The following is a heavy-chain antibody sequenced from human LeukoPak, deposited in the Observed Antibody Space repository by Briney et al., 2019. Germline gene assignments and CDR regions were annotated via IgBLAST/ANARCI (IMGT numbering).Heavy chain of an antibody. D-gene: IGHD6-13*01. V-gene: IGHV3-23*01. CDR2: ISSSGGGT. J-gene: IGHJ4*02. CDR3: AVQRAIAGG. Sequence: PGGSLRLSCAASGFTFSIYAMNWVRQAPGKGLEWVSSISSSGGGTYYADSVKGRFTISRDNSKNTLYLQMNSLRAEDTAVYYCAVQRAIAGGGGQGTLVIGSS. CDR1: GFTFSIYA.